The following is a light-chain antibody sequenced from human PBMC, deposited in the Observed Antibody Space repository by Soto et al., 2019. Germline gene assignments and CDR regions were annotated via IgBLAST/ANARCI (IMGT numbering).Light chain of an antibody. CDR3: QKYNSAPLT. Sequence: TQSSFALSGTPSAKATLSCRASQRVSSHLAWYQQKPGQPPRLLIYGASSRATGIPDRFSGSGSGTDFTLTISRLEPEDVAAYHCQKYNSAPLTVGGGTKVDIK. J-gene: IGKJ4*01. V-gene: IGKV3-20*01. CDR2: GAS. CDR1: QRVSSH.